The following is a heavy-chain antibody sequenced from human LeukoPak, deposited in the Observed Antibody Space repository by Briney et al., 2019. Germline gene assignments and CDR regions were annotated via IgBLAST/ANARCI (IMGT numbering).Heavy chain of an antibody. Sequence: FPRASSAASGVTFAEYVIYWVWPAPGGGVGWGSGISWNSDSIGYADSVTIQFTISRDNSKNTLYLQMNSLRAEDTAVYYCAREIIAAAYAFDIWGQGTMVTVSS. D-gene: IGHD6-13*01. V-gene: IGHV3-9*01. J-gene: IGHJ3*02. CDR3: AREIIAAAYAFDI. CDR1: GVTFAEYV. CDR2: ISWNSDSI.